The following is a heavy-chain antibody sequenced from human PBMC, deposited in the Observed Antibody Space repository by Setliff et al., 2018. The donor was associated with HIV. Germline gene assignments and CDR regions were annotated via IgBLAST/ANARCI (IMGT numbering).Heavy chain of an antibody. J-gene: IGHJ6*03. V-gene: IGHV4-61*02. CDR3: ARGVIETDYDYVDIYYYNYMDV. CDR1: GGSISSGDYY. Sequence: SETLSLTCTVSGGSISSGDYYWTWIRQPAGKGLQWIGRIHTSGNTNYNPSLKSRVTISVDTSKKHFSLRLTSVTAADTAVYFCARGVIETDYDYVDIYYYNYMDVWGKGTTVTVSS. D-gene: IGHD5-12*01. CDR2: IHTSGNT.